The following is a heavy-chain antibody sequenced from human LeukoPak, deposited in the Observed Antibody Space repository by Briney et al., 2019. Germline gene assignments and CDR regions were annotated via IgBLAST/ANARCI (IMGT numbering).Heavy chain of an antibody. Sequence: GGSLRLSCAASGFIFRSYAMSWARQAPGKGLEWVSSISGSGGSTYYADSVKGRFTISRDNSKNKVFMQMNSLRAEDTAVYYCARNLGGYDAFDIWGQGTMVTVSS. V-gene: IGHV3-23*01. CDR2: ISGSGGST. CDR3: ARNLGGYDAFDI. CDR1: GFIFRSYA. D-gene: IGHD3-22*01. J-gene: IGHJ3*02.